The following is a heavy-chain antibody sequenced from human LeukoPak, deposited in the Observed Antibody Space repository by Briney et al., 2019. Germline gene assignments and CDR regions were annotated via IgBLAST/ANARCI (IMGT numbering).Heavy chain of an antibody. CDR1: GFSFSSYW. Sequence: PGGSLRLSCAASGFSFSSYWMHWVRQAPGKGLVWVSRINTDGSTTDYADSVKGRFTISRGNAKNTLYLQVNSLGAKDTAVYYCARESYYDSSGFDYWGQGTLVTVSS. CDR2: INTDGSTT. J-gene: IGHJ4*02. D-gene: IGHD3-22*01. CDR3: ARESYYDSSGFDY. V-gene: IGHV3-74*01.